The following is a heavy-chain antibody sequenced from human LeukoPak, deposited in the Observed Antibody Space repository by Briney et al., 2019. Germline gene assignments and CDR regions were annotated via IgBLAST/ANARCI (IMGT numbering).Heavy chain of an antibody. CDR1: GFTFSSYW. CDR3: ARGGSGYPNY. CDR2: INGDGSYT. J-gene: IGHJ4*02. V-gene: IGHV3-74*01. Sequence: GGSLRLSCAASGFTFSSYWMHWVRQAPGKGLVWVSRINGDGSYTNYADSVKGRFTISRDNAKNTLFLQMNSLRAEDTAVYYCARGGSGYPNYWGQGTLVTVSS. D-gene: IGHD3-22*01.